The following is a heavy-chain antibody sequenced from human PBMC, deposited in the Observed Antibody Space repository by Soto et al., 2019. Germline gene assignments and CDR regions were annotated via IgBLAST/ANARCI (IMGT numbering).Heavy chain of an antibody. CDR1: GFTFSSYG. V-gene: IGHV3-33*01. J-gene: IGHJ4*02. CDR3: ARDPVGPGIFDY. CDR2: IWYDGSNK. Sequence: GGSLRLSCGASGFTFSSYGMHWVRQAPGKGLEWVAVIWYDGSNKYYADSVKGRFTISRDNSKNTMYLQMNSLRAEDTAVYYCARDPVGPGIFDYWGQGTLVT. D-gene: IGHD1-26*01.